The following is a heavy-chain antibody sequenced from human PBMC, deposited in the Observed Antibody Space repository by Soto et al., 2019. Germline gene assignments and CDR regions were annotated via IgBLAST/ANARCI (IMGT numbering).Heavy chain of an antibody. Sequence: QVQLQESRPGLVKPSQTLSLTCTVSGGSISSGGYYWSWIRQHPGKGLEWIGYIYYSGSTYYNPSLKSRVTISVDTSKNQFSLKLSSVTAADTAVYYCARSPAPRELRYFDYWGQGTLVTVSS. J-gene: IGHJ4*02. D-gene: IGHD1-26*01. CDR3: ARSPAPRELRYFDY. CDR1: GGSISSGGYY. CDR2: IYYSGST. V-gene: IGHV4-31*03.